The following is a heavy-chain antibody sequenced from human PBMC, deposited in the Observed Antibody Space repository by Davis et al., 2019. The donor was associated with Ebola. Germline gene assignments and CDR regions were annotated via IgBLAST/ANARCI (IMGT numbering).Heavy chain of an antibody. J-gene: IGHJ6*02. CDR1: GGSFTDYY. CDR3: ARDQYQPPIYGMDV. D-gene: IGHD2-2*01. CDR2: IYHTGST. V-gene: IGHV4-34*01. Sequence: PSETLSLTCAVYGGSFTDYYWNWIRQSPGKGLEWIGHIYHTGSTQYNPSLESRLTIAVDTSKNQFSLTLNSVTAADTAVYYCARDQYQPPIYGMDVWGHGTTVSVSS.